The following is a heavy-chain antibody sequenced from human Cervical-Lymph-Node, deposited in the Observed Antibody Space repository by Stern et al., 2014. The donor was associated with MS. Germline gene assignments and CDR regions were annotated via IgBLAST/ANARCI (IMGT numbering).Heavy chain of an antibody. V-gene: IGHV3-30*01. J-gene: IGHJ4*02. Sequence: VHLVESGGGVVQPGRSLRLSCAASGFTFSYHAMHWVRQAPGKGLEWVAVISYDGSDKNDADSGKGRFTISRDNSRNTLYLQMNSLRVDDTAVYYCARGGAVATSDYYFDYWGQGILVTVSS. D-gene: IGHD5-12*01. CDR1: GFTFSYHA. CDR3: ARGGAVATSDYYFDY. CDR2: ISYDGSDK.